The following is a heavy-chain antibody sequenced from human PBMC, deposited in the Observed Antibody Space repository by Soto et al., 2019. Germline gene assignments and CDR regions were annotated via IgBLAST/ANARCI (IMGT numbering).Heavy chain of an antibody. CDR1: GVSIDKYY. V-gene: IGHV4-59*01. Sequence: PSETLSLTCNVSGVSIDKYYWTWVRQSPGRGLEWIGYIFYTGGTNYNPSLKSRVTISADVSKSQVSLKMTSVTAADTALYYCARGIQPPTLSPWDVWGQGSPVTVS. CDR3: ARGIQPPTLSPWDV. D-gene: IGHD1-1*01. J-gene: IGHJ6*01. CDR2: IFYTGGT.